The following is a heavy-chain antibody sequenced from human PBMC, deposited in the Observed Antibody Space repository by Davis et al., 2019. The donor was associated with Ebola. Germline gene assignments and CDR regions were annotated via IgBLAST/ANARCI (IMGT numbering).Heavy chain of an antibody. J-gene: IGHJ6*02. CDR1: GASISSAISSGGYF. CDR2: ISNSRST. V-gene: IGHV4-31*01. CDR3: ARGGMGSHDTYYGLDV. D-gene: IGHD3-10*01. Sequence: PSETLSLTCTVSGASISSAISSGGYFWSWIRQHPEKGLAWIGYISNSRSTSYNPSLQSQVTVSVDTSKNQFSLKLNYVTAADTAVYFCARGGMGSHDTYYGLDVWGQGTTVTVSS.